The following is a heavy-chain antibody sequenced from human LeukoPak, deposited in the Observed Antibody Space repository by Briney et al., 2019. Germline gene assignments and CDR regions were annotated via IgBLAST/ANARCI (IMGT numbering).Heavy chain of an antibody. CDR2: INPSGGST. D-gene: IGHD2-15*01. Sequence: ASVKVSCKASGYTFTSYYMHWVRQAPGQGLEWMVIINPSGGSTSYAQKFQRRVTMTRDTSTSTVYMELSSLRSEDTAVYYCARSYGCSGGSCYSTPEIGSAFDIWGQGTMVTVSS. V-gene: IGHV1-46*01. CDR3: ARSYGCSGGSCYSTPEIGSAFDI. CDR1: GYTFTSYY. J-gene: IGHJ3*02.